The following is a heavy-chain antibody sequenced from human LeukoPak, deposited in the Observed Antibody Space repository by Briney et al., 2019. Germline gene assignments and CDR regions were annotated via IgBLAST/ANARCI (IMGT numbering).Heavy chain of an antibody. D-gene: IGHD2-2*02. CDR1: GYSFSTYL. J-gene: IGHJ4*02. V-gene: IGHV5-51*01. CDR2: IYPGDSDT. Sequence: GESLKISCKGSGYSFSTYLIAWVRQMPGKGLEWMGNIYPGDSDTRYSPSFQGQVTISADKSISTAYLQWSSLKASDTAIYYCARQGCSSSSCYTFDYWGQGTLVTVSS. CDR3: ARQGCSSSSCYTFDY.